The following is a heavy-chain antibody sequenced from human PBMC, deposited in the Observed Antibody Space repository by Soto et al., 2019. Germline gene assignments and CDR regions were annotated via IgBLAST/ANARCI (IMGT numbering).Heavy chain of an antibody. CDR1: GGTFSSYA. V-gene: IGHV1-69*01. CDR2: IIPIFGTA. CDR3: ARDRRGDYTYYFDY. J-gene: IGHJ4*02. Sequence: QVQLVQSGAEVKKPGSSVKVSCKASGGTFSSYAISWVRQAPGQGLEWMGGIIPIFGTASYAQKFQGRVTITADESTSTAYMELSSLRSEDTAVYYCARDRRGDYTYYFDYWGQGTLVTVSS. D-gene: IGHD4-17*01.